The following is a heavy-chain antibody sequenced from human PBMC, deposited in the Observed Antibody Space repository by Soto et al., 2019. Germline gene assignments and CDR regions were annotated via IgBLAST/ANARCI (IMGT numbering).Heavy chain of an antibody. V-gene: IGHV4-59*01. CDR1: GGSIGRYY. CDR3: ARDRYCSDGTCYPFVLDY. Sequence: SETLSLTCTVSGGSIGRYYWSWIRQPPGKGLEWIAYINYSGSTNYNPSLKSRVTISLDVSNNKFSLQLNSVTAADTAVYYCARDRYCSDGTCYPFVLDYWGQGILVTVS. D-gene: IGHD2-15*01. J-gene: IGHJ4*02. CDR2: INYSGST.